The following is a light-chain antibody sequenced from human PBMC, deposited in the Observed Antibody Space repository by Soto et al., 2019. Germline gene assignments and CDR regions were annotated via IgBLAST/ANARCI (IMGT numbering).Light chain of an antibody. V-gene: IGLV2-8*01. CDR2: EVS. CDR3: GSYAGGNNVV. Sequence: QSALTQPPSASGSPGQSVTISCTGTSSDVGAYNYVSWYQQHPGKAPKLVIFEVSKRPSGVPDRFSGSKSGNTASLTVSRLQSEDEADYYCGSYAGGNNVVFGGGTKLTVL. J-gene: IGLJ2*01. CDR1: SSDVGAYNY.